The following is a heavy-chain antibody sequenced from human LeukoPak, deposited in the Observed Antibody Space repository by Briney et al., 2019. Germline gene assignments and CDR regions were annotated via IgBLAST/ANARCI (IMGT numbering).Heavy chain of an antibody. CDR1: GFTVSSNY. CDR3: AKTPYRDFWSGYHFDY. V-gene: IGHV3-66*01. CDR2: IYSGGST. J-gene: IGHJ4*02. Sequence: GGSLRLSCAASGFTVSSNYMSWVRQAPGKGLEWVSVIYSGGSTYYADSVKGRFTISRDNSRNTLYLQMNGLRAEDTAVYYCAKTPYRDFWSGYHFDYWGQGTLVTVSS. D-gene: IGHD3-3*01.